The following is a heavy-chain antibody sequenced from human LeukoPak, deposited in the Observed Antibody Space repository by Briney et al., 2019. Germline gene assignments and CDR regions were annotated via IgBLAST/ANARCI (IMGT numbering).Heavy chain of an antibody. CDR1: GFTFSSYS. J-gene: IGHJ4*02. CDR2: ISSSSSYI. V-gene: IGHV3-21*01. D-gene: IGHD2-21*02. CDR3: AKDRLLNCRGDCYIFDY. Sequence: AEGSLRLSCAASGFTFSSYSMNWVRQAPGKGLEWVSSISSSSSYIYYADSVKGRFTISRDNAKNSLYLQMNSLRAEDTAVYYCAKDRLLNCRGDCYIFDYWGQGTVVTVSS.